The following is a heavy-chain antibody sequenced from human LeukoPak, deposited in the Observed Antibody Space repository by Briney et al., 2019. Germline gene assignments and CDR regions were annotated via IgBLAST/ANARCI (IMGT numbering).Heavy chain of an antibody. V-gene: IGHV1-2*02. Sequence: ASVKVSCKASGYTFTGYYMHWVRQAPGQGLEWMGWINPNSGGTNYAQKFQGRVTMTRDTSISTAYMELSRLRSDDTAVYYCARDLSFGEFLGPSDYRGQGTLVTVSS. D-gene: IGHD3-10*01. CDR3: ARDLSFGEFLGPSDY. CDR1: GYTFTGYY. J-gene: IGHJ4*02. CDR2: INPNSGGT.